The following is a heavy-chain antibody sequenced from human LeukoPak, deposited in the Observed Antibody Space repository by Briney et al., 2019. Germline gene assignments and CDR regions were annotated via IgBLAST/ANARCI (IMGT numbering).Heavy chain of an antibody. V-gene: IGHV4-59*01. CDR2: IYYSGTT. J-gene: IGHJ4*02. D-gene: IGHD3-3*01. CDR3: ARTNYDFWSGYYWVYYFDY. CDR1: GGSISSYY. Sequence: SETLSPTCTVSGGSISSYYWSWIRQPPGKGLEWIGYIYYSGTTKYNPSLKSRVTISVDTSNNQFSLKLNSVTAADTAVYYCARTNYDFWSGYYWVYYFDYWGQGTLVTVSS.